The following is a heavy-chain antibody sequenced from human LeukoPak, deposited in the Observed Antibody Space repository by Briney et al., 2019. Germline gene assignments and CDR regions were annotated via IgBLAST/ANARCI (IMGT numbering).Heavy chain of an antibody. Sequence: RGSLRLSCSASGFTFSNYAMHWVRQAPGKGLEYVSGISSKGGSTYHADPVKGRFTISRDNSKNTLYIQMNSLRAEDTAVYYCVKGPCSGGSCYLEYWGQETLVTVSS. CDR2: ISSKGGST. D-gene: IGHD2-15*01. CDR1: GFTFSNYA. J-gene: IGHJ4*02. V-gene: IGHV3-64*05. CDR3: VKGPCSGGSCYLEY.